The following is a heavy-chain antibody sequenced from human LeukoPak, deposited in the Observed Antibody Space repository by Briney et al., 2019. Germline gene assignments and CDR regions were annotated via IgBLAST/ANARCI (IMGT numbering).Heavy chain of an antibody. CDR3: ARCMGATCDY. CDR1: GGSISSYY. D-gene: IGHD1-26*01. CDR2: IYYSGST. V-gene: IGHV4-59*01. Sequence: SETLSLTCTVSGGSISSYYWSWIRQPPGKGLEWIGYIYYSGSTNYNPSLKSRVTISVDTSKNQFSLKLSSVTAADTAVYYCARCMGATCDYWGQGTLVTVSS. J-gene: IGHJ4*02.